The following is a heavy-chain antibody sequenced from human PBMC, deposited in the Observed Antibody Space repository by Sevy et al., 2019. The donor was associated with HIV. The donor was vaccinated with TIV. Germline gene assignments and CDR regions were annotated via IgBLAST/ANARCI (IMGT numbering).Heavy chain of an antibody. D-gene: IGHD5-12*01. Sequence: GGSLRLSCAASGFTFSSYEMNWVRQAPGKGLEWVSYISSSGSTIYYADSVKGRFTISRDNAKNSLYLQMNSLRAEDTAVYYCARVALTYRGYDSNWFDPWGQGTLVTVSS. J-gene: IGHJ5*02. CDR3: ARVALTYRGYDSNWFDP. CDR1: GFTFSSYE. CDR2: ISSSGSTI. V-gene: IGHV3-48*03.